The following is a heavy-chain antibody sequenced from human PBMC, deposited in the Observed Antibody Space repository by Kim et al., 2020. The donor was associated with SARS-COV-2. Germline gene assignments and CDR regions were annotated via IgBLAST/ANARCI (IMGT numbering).Heavy chain of an antibody. J-gene: IGHJ6*01. V-gene: IGHV2-70*01. CDR1: GFSLSTSGMC. CDR2: IDWDDDK. D-gene: IGHD3-16*02. CDR3: ARVIGSGSNYYFGMDV. Sequence: SGPTLVKPTQTLTLTCTFSGFSLSTSGMCVSWIRQPPGKALEWLALIDWDDDKYFSTSLKTRLTISKDTSKNQVVLTMTNMDPVDTATYYCARVIGSGSNYYFGMDVWGQGTTVTVSS.